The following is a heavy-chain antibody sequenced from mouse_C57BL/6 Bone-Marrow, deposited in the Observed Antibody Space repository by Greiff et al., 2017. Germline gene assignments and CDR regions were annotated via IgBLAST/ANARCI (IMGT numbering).Heavy chain of an antibody. V-gene: IGHV1-53*01. CDR3: ARTLSCYSIYDYAMDY. CDR2: INPSNGGN. Sequence: QVQLQQPGTELVKPGASVKLSCKASGYTFTSYWMHWVKQRPGQGLEWIGNINPSNGGNNYNEKFKSKATLTVDKSSSTAYMQLSSLTSEDSAVYYCARTLSCYSIYDYAMDYWGQGTSVTVSS. J-gene: IGHJ4*01. D-gene: IGHD2-5*01. CDR1: GYTFTSYW.